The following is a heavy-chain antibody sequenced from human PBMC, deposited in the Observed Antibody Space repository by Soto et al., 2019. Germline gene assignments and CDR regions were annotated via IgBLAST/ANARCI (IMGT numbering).Heavy chain of an antibody. CDR1: GFTFSSYG. J-gene: IGHJ4*02. CDR2: IWYDGSNK. V-gene: IGHV3-33*01. CDR3: ARGLGGQQLGLGY. D-gene: IGHD6-13*01. Sequence: VQLLESGGGLVQPGGSLRVSCAASGFTFSSYGMHWVRQAPGKGLEWVAVIWYDGSNKYYADSVKGRFTISRDNSKNTLYLQMNSLRAEDTAVYYCARGLGGQQLGLGYWGQGTLVTVSS.